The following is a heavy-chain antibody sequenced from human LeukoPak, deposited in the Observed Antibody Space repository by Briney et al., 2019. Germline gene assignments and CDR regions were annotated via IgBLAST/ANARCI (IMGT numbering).Heavy chain of an antibody. CDR2: ISSSGSTI. J-gene: IGHJ4*02. CDR1: GFTFSDYY. D-gene: IGHD2-2*01. CDR3: ASRYCSSTSCPLPGYFDY. V-gene: IGHV3-11*01. Sequence: GGSLRLSCAASGFTFSDYYMSWIRQAPGKGLEWVSYISSSGSTIYYADSVKGRFTISRDNAKNSLYLQMNSLRAEDTAVYYCASRYCSSTSCPLPGYFDYWGQGTLVTVSS.